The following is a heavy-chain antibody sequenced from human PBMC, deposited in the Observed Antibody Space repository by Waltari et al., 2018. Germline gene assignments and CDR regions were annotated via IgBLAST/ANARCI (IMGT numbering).Heavy chain of an antibody. CDR3: ARHGPTMIAPYGMDV. J-gene: IGHJ6*02. CDR2: IYYSGST. D-gene: IGHD3-22*01. CDR1: GGSISSSSYY. Sequence: QLQLQESGPGLVKPSETLSLTCTVSGGSISSSSYYWGWIRQPPGKGLEWIGSIYYSGSTYYNPSLKSRVTISVDTSKNQFSLKLSSVTAADTAVYYCARHGPTMIAPYGMDVWGQGTTVTVSS. V-gene: IGHV4-39*01.